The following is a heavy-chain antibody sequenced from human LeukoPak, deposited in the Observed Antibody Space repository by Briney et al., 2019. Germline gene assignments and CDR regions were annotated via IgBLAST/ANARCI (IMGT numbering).Heavy chain of an antibody. CDR3: ARVEGFGELLGKDAFDI. V-gene: IGHV4-59*01. CDR2: IYYSGST. J-gene: IGHJ3*02. CDR1: GGSIGSYY. Sequence: KPSETLSLTCTVSGGSIGSYYWSWLRQPPGRGLEWIGYIYYSGSTNYNPSLKSRVTISVDTSKNQFSLKLSSVTAADTAVYYCARVEGFGELLGKDAFDIWGQGTMVTVSS. D-gene: IGHD3-10*01.